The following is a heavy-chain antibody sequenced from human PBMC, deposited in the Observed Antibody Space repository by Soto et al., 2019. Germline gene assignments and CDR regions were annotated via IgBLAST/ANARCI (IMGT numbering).Heavy chain of an antibody. CDR3: ARDRALYRQLVRRDQPNPRPYYYYGMDV. J-gene: IGHJ6*02. CDR2: INPNSGGT. D-gene: IGHD6-6*01. Sequence: ASVKVSCKASGYTFTGYYMHWVRHAPGQGLEWMGWINPNSGGTNYAQKFQGWVTMTRDTSISTAYMELSRLRSDDTAVYYCARDRALYRQLVRRDQPNPRPYYYYGMDVWGQGTTVTVSS. CDR1: GYTFTGYY. V-gene: IGHV1-2*04.